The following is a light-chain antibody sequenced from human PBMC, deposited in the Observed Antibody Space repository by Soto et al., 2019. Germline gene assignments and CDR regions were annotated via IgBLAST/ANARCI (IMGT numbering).Light chain of an antibody. Sequence: DIQMTQSPASLSASVGDRVTITCRASQSISSDLGWYQQKPGKAPKLLIYASSTLRSGVPSRFSGSGSGTDFTLTISSLQPEDFATYYCQQSYNAPRTFGQGTKLEIE. CDR2: ASS. CDR1: QSISSD. V-gene: IGKV1-39*01. CDR3: QQSYNAPRT. J-gene: IGKJ2*01.